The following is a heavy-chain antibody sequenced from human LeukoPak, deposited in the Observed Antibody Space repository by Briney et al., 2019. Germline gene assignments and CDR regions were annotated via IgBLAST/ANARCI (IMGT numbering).Heavy chain of an antibody. J-gene: IGHJ6*02. Sequence: ASVKVSCKASGYTFTGYYMHWVRQAPGQGLEWMGWINPNSGGTNYAQKFQGRVTMTRDTSISTAYMELSRLRSDDTAVYYCARETPPSYYYYSGMDVWFQGTKLSVSS. V-gene: IGHV1-2*02. CDR3: ARETPPSYYYYSGMDV. D-gene: IGHD2-15*01. CDR1: GYTFTGYY. CDR2: INPNSGGT.